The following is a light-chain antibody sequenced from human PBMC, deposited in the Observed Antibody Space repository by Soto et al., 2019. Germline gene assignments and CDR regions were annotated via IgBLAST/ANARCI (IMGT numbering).Light chain of an antibody. CDR1: QSVSSSQ. CDR2: GAS. Sequence: EIVLTQSPGTLSLSPGERATLSCRASQSVSSSQLAWYQQQPGQAPRLLVYGASTRATGITARFSGSGSGTDFTLTISRLEPEDFAVYYCQQYANGRWTFGQGTKVEVK. V-gene: IGKV3-20*01. J-gene: IGKJ1*01. CDR3: QQYANGRWT.